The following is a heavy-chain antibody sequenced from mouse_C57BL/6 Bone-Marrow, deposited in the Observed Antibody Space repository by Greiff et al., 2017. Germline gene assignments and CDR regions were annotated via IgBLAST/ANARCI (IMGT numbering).Heavy chain of an antibody. V-gene: IGHV1-74*01. J-gene: IGHJ4*01. D-gene: IGHD2-12*01. Sequence: QVQLQQSGAELVKPGASVKVSCKASGYTFTSYWMHWVKQRPGQGLEWIGRIHPSDSDPTYNHTFKGKATLTVDTSSSTADMQRSRLTAEGSAVEYGAIRRRSLRWAMDYGGRGTAGTVSS. CDR2: IHPSDSDP. CDR3: AIRRRSLRWAMDY. CDR1: GYTFTSYW.